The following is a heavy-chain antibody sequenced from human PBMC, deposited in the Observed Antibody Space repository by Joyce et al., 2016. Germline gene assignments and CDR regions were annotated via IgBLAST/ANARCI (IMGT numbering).Heavy chain of an antibody. J-gene: IGHJ5*02. CDR3: ARHVTDWFDP. D-gene: IGHD3-10*02. V-gene: IGHV5-10-1*03. Sequence: EVQLVQSGAEVKKPGESLWISCKGSGYSFTSHWISWVRQMPGKGLEWMGRMDPRASYTDYSPSFEGHVTISVDKTISAAYLQWSSLRSSDTAIYYCARHVTDWFDPWGQGTLVTVSS. CDR1: GYSFTSHW. CDR2: MDPRASYT.